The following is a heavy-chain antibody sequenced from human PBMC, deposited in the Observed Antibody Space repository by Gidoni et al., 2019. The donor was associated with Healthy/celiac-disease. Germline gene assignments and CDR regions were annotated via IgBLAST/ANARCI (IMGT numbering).Heavy chain of an antibody. D-gene: IGHD6-13*01. CDR3: ARHERIAAAGNPSFAD. J-gene: IGHJ4*02. V-gene: IGHV4-39*01. CDR2: IYYSGST. CDR1: GGSLSNSSYY. Sequence: QLPLQESGPGLVQPSETLSLTCTVSGGSLSNSSYYWGWIRQPPGKGLEWIGSIYYSGSTYYNPSLTSRVTISVDTSKTQFSLKLSSVTAADTAVYYCARHERIAAAGNPSFADWGQGTLVTVSS.